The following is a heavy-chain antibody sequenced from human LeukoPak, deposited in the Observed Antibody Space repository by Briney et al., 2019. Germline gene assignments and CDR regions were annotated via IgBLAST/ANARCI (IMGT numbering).Heavy chain of an antibody. Sequence: ASVKVSCKASGFGFSTYDINWVRQAAGQGLEWMGWINPKSNNTGFAQRFQGRVTMTTNTSINIAYMELGSLTSEDTAVYFCARGIAAAGFFDYWGQGTLVTVSS. V-gene: IGHV1-8*01. CDR3: ARGIAAAGFFDY. D-gene: IGHD6-13*01. CDR1: GFGFSTYD. CDR2: INPKSNNT. J-gene: IGHJ4*02.